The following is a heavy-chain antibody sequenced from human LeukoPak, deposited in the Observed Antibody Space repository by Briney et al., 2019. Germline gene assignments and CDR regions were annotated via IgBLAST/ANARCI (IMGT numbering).Heavy chain of an antibody. V-gene: IGHV3-21*01. CDR3: ARDSYYYDSSGFID. CDR2: ISSSSSYI. CDR1: GFTFSSYW. D-gene: IGHD3-22*01. Sequence: PGGSLRLSCAASGFTFSSYWMHWVRQAPGKGLEWVSSISSSSSYIYYADSVKGRFTISRDNAKNSLYLQMNSLRAEDTAVYYCARDSYYYDSSGFIDWGQGTLVTVSS. J-gene: IGHJ4*02.